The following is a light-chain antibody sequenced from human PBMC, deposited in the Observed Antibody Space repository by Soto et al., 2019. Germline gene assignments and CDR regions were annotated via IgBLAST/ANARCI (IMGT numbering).Light chain of an antibody. V-gene: IGLV2-14*01. Sequence: QSALTQPASVSGSPGQSITISCTGTSSDVGGYNYVSWYQQHPGKAPKLMIYEVSNRPSGVSNRFSGSKSGNTASLTISGLQAEDEADYYCRSYTSSYVVFGGGPSSPS. J-gene: IGLJ2*01. CDR2: EVS. CDR1: SSDVGGYNY. CDR3: RSYTSSYVV.